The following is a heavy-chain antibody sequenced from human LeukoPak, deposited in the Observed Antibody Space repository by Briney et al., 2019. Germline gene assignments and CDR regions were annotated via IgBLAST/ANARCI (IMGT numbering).Heavy chain of an antibody. V-gene: IGHV3-23*01. Sequence: PGGSLRLSFAAPEFTYGMNWVGQAPGRGLECVSAISSSGSNTYYADSVKGRFTISRDNSKNTLYLQMNSLRAEDTAVYYCARSYSSSFDWFDPWGQGTLVTVSS. CDR1: EFTYG. D-gene: IGHD6-6*01. CDR2: ISSSGSNT. J-gene: IGHJ5*02. CDR3: ARSYSSSFDWFDP.